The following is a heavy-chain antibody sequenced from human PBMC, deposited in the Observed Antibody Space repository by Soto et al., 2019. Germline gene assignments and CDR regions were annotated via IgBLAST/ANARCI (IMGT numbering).Heavy chain of an antibody. Sequence: QVQLVESGGGVVQPGRSLRLSCAASGFTFSSYAMHWVRQAPGKGLEWVAITSYDGSYKYYADSVKGRFTISRDNSKNTLYLQMNSLRPEDTAVYYCARSEYSSSHFDYWGQGTLVTVSS. CDR2: TSYDGSYK. CDR3: ARSEYSSSHFDY. CDR1: GFTFSSYA. J-gene: IGHJ4*02. D-gene: IGHD6-13*01. V-gene: IGHV3-30-3*01.